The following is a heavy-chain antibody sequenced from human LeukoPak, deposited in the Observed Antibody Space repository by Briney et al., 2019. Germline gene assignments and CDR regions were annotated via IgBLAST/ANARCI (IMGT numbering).Heavy chain of an antibody. D-gene: IGHD3-22*01. CDR2: ISSSSSTI. Sequence: GGSLRLSCAASGFTFSSYSMNWVRQAPGKGLEWVSYISSSSSTIYYADSVKGRFTISRDNAKNSLYLQMNSLRAEDTAVYYCAKVFRVLEGSYYYDSSGIYYFDYWGQGTLVTVSS. J-gene: IGHJ4*02. CDR3: AKVFRVLEGSYYYDSSGIYYFDY. V-gene: IGHV3-48*01. CDR1: GFTFSSYS.